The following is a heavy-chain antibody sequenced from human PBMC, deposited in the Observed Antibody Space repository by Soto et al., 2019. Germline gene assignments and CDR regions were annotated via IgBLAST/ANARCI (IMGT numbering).Heavy chain of an antibody. CDR3: ARDWGGLGY. J-gene: IGHJ4*02. V-gene: IGHV3-7*03. Sequence: GGSLRLSCAASGFTFSNYWMTWVRQAPGKGLEWVANIVKDGNEKSYVDSVKGRFTISRDNAKNSLYLEMNNLRVEDTAVYYCARDWGGLGYWGQGTLVTVSS. D-gene: IGHD3-10*01. CDR1: GFTFSNYW. CDR2: IVKDGNEK.